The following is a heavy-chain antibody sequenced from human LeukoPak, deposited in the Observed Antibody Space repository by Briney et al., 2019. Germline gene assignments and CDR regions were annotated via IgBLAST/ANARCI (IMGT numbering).Heavy chain of an antibody. D-gene: IGHD3-9*01. CDR3: AKWAIWFDP. V-gene: IGHV3-23*01. Sequence: GGSLRLSCAASGLTFSNYAMTWVRQTPGKGLEWVSSISSDGVTTSYADSVKGRFTISRDNSKNTLYLQMNSLRAEDTAVYYCAKWAIWFDPWGQGTLVTVSS. CDR2: ISSDGVTT. J-gene: IGHJ5*02. CDR1: GLTFSNYA.